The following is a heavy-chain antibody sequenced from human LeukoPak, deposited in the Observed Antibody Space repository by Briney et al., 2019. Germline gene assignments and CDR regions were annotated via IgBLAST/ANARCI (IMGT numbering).Heavy chain of an antibody. CDR2: MNPNSGNT. J-gene: IGHJ5*02. V-gene: IGHV1-8*01. CDR3: ARSLLWFGKLYRAPRFDP. D-gene: IGHD3-10*01. Sequence: ASVKVSCKASGYTFTSYDINWVRQATGQGLEWMGWMNPNSGNTGYAQKFQGRLTMTRNTSISTAYMELSSLRSEDTAVYYCARSLLWFGKLYRAPRFDPWGQGTLVTVSS. CDR1: GYTFTSYD.